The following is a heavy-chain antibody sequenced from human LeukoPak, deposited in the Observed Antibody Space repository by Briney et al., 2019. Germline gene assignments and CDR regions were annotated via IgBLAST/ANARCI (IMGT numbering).Heavy chain of an antibody. CDR3: ARVAYCGGDCYNWFAP. D-gene: IGHD2-21*02. CDR1: GGTFSSYA. Sequence: GSSVKVSCKASGGTFSSYAISWVRQAPGRGLEWMGWINPNSGGTNYAQKFQGRVTMTRDTSISTAYMELSRLRSDDTAVYYCARVAYCGGDCYNWFAPWGQGTLVTVSS. CDR2: INPNSGGT. V-gene: IGHV1-2*02. J-gene: IGHJ5*02.